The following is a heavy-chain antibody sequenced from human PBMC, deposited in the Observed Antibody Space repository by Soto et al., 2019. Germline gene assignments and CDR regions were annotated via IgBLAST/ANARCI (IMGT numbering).Heavy chain of an antibody. V-gene: IGHV3-15*01. CDR2: IKSKTDGGTT. CDR3: TTDFRDFWSGSFGMDV. J-gene: IGHJ6*02. D-gene: IGHD3-3*01. CDR1: GFTFSNAW. Sequence: EVQLVESGGGLVKPGGSLRLSCAASGFTFSNAWMSWVRQAPGKGLEWVGRIKSKTDGGTTDYAAPVKGRFTISRDDSKNTLYLQMNSLKTEATAVYYCTTDFRDFWSGSFGMDVWGQGTTVTVSS.